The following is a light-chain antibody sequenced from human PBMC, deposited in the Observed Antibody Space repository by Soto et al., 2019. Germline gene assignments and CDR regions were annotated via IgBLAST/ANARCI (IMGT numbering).Light chain of an antibody. CDR1: QSVSSSY. CDR2: DAS. CDR3: QQYGSSPYT. V-gene: IGKV3-20*01. J-gene: IGKJ2*01. Sequence: EIVLTQSPGTLSLSPGERATLSCRASQSVSSSYLAWYQQKPGQAPRLLIYDASSRATGIPDRFSGSGSGTDFTLTISRLEPEDFAVYNCQQYGSSPYTFGQGTKVEIK.